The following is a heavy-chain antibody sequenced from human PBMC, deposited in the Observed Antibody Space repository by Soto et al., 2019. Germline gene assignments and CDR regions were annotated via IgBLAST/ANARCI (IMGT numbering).Heavy chain of an antibody. CDR2: INAGNGNT. J-gene: IGHJ4*02. V-gene: IGHV1-3*01. CDR3: AARSGDFWSGPNY. Sequence: ASVKVSCKASGYTFTSYAMHWVRQAPGQRLEWMGWINAGNGNTKYSQKFQGRVTITRDTSASTAYMELSSLRSEDTAVYYCAARSGDFWSGPNYWGRGTLVTVSS. D-gene: IGHD3-3*01. CDR1: GYTFTSYA.